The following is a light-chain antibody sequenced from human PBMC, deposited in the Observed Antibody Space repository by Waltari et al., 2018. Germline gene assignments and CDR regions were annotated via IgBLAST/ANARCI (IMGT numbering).Light chain of an antibody. CDR1: QSISSY. CDR3: QQSYSTPFT. J-gene: IGKJ3*01. CDR2: AGS. V-gene: IGKV1-39*01. Sequence: DIQMTQSPSSLSASVGDRVTITCRASQSISSYLNWYQQKPGKAPKPLIYAGSSLQSEVPSRFSGSGSGTDFTLTISSLQPEDFATYYGQQSYSTPFTFGPGTKVDIK.